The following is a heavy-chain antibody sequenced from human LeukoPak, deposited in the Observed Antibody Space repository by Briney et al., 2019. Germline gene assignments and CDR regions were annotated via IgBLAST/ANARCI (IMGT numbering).Heavy chain of an antibody. CDR1: GYTFTSYG. V-gene: IGHV1-18*01. CDR2: ISAYNGNT. J-gene: IGHJ4*02. CDR3: ARDRGSTVYYFDY. D-gene: IGHD2-15*01. Sequence: ASVKVSCKASGYTFTSYGISWVRQAPGQGLEWMGWISAYNGNTNYAQKLQGRVTMTTDTSTSTPYMELRSLRSDDTAVYYCARDRGSTVYYFDYWGQGTLVTVSS.